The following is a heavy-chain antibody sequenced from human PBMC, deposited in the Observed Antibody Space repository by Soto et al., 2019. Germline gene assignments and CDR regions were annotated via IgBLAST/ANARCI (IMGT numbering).Heavy chain of an antibody. CDR2: IYHSWST. CDR1: GGSISSGGYS. Sequence: KTSETLSLTCAVSGGSISSGGYSWSWIRQPPGKGLEWIGYIYHSWSTYYNPSLKSRVTISVDRSKNQFSLKLSSVTAADTAVYYCARAAVGSSSRFDYCGQGTLVTVSS. CDR3: ARAAVGSSSRFDY. J-gene: IGHJ4*02. D-gene: IGHD6-6*01. V-gene: IGHV4-30-2*01.